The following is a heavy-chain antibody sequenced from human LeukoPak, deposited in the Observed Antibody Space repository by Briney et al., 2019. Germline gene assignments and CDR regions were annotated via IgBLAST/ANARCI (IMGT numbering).Heavy chain of an antibody. D-gene: IGHD3-10*01. CDR1: GDSFSNYF. J-gene: IGHJ4*02. CDR2: ISDTGST. CDR3: ASQITMVRGGYYFDY. Sequence: SETLSLTCTVSGDSFSNYFWSLIRQPPGKGLEWIGYISDTGSTQYNPSLNSRVTLSVNPSKNQFSLRLSSVTAADTAVYYCASQITMVRGGYYFDYWGQGTLVTVSS. V-gene: IGHV4-59*08.